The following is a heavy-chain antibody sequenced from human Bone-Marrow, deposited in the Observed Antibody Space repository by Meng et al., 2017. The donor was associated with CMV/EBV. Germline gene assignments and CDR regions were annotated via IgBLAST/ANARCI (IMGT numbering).Heavy chain of an antibody. V-gene: IGHV3-53*01. D-gene: IGHD4-17*01. CDR2: IYSDGST. CDR3: ARGNFGAHPIETFFDY. CDR1: GITVGANN. Sequence: GITVGANNMNWVRQAPGKGLEWVSIIYSDGSTHYADSVRGRFTISRDISKNALYLQVNSLRAEDTAVYYCARGNFGAHPIETFFDYWGQGTLVTVSS. J-gene: IGHJ4*02.